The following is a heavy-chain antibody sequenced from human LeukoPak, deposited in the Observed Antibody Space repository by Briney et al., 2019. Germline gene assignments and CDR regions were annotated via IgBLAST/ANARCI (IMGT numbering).Heavy chain of an antibody. CDR1: GFTFSDYY. Sequence: GGSLRLSCAASGFTFSDYYMSWIRQAPGKGLEWVSYISSSGSTIYYADSVKGRFTISRDNAKNSLYLQMNSLRAEDTAVYYYARDPTSSGSTHFDYWGQGTLVTVSS. V-gene: IGHV3-11*04. J-gene: IGHJ4*02. CDR2: ISSSGSTI. CDR3: ARDPTSSGSTHFDY. D-gene: IGHD3-22*01.